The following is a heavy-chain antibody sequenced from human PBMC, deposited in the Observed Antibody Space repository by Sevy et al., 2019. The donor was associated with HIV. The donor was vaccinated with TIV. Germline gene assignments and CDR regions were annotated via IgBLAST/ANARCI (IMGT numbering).Heavy chain of an antibody. V-gene: IGHV1-18*01. D-gene: IGHD2-15*01. CDR1: GYTFTTYR. CDR3: ARAYCSSGRCYSLAY. Sequence: ASVKVSCKISGYTFTTYRITWVRQAPGQGLEWMGWISPHNGDTDYAQKLQDRITMITDTSTTTVYMELTSLRSDDTAVYYCARAYCSSGRCYSLAYWGQGTLVTVSS. CDR2: ISPHNGDT. J-gene: IGHJ4*02.